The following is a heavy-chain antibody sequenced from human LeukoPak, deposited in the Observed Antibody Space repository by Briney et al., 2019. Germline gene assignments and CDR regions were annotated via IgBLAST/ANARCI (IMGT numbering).Heavy chain of an antibody. CDR3: VRGLTTRGTWFDP. Sequence: RASVKVSCKASGYTFTSYGISWVRQAPGQGLEWMGWISAYNGSTNYAQKLQGRVTMTTDTSTSTAYMELRSLRSDDTAVYYCVRGLTTRGTWFDPWGQGTLVTVSS. J-gene: IGHJ5*02. CDR1: GYTFTSYG. V-gene: IGHV1-18*01. D-gene: IGHD1-1*01. CDR2: ISAYNGST.